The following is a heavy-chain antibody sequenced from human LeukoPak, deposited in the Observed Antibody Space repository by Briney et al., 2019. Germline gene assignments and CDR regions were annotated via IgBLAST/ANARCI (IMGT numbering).Heavy chain of an antibody. CDR2: ISAYNGNT. CDR3: ARDGAVAVEYYYYYGMDV. J-gene: IGHJ6*02. V-gene: IGHV1-18*01. CDR1: GYTFTSYG. D-gene: IGHD6-19*01. Sequence: GASVKVSCEASGYTFTSYGISWVRQAPGQGLEWMGWISAYNGNTNYAQKLQGRVTMTTDTSTSTAYMELRSLRSDDTAVYYCARDGAVAVEYYYYYGMDVWGQGTTVTVSS.